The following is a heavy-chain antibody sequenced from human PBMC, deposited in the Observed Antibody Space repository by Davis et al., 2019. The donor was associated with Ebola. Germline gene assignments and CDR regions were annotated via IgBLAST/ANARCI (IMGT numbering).Heavy chain of an antibody. CDR3: SRLNYGLDV. J-gene: IGHJ6*02. Sequence: PGGSLRLSCAASGFTFGSFWMSWVRQAPGQGLEWVANIYRDGSEKYYVDSVKGRFTVSRDNTKNSLYLQMNSLRAEDTAVYYCSRLNYGLDVWGQGTTVTVSS. V-gene: IGHV3-7*03. CDR1: GFTFGSFW. CDR2: IYRDGSEK.